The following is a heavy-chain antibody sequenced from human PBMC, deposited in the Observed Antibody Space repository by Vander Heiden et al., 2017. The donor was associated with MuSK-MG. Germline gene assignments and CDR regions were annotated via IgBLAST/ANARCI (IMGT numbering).Heavy chain of an antibody. V-gene: IGHV3-23*01. D-gene: IGHD2-2*01. CDR3: AKGDGASCYRNWFDS. J-gene: IGHJ5*01. Sequence: EVKLLESGGGLVQPGGSLRLSCAASGISFRNYAMTWVRQAPGKGLEWVSSIRDSGVSTYYADSVKGRFTISRDNSKNTLYLQMNSLRVEDTAVYFCAKGDGASCYRNWFDSWGRGTLVTVSS. CDR2: IRDSGVST. CDR1: GISFRNYA.